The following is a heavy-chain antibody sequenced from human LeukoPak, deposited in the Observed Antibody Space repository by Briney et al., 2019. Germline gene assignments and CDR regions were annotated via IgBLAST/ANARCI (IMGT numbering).Heavy chain of an antibody. CDR1: EFTFSSYA. J-gene: IGHJ6*02. V-gene: IGHV3-23*01. Sequence: PGGSLRLSCVASEFTFSSYAMSWVRQAPGKGLGWVSGISGSGGSTNYADSVKGRFTISRDNSKNTLYLQMNSLRAEDTAVYYCAKDYYDSSGYYYYYYYGMDVWGQGTTVTVSS. CDR3: AKDYYDSSGYYYYYYYGMDV. D-gene: IGHD3-22*01. CDR2: ISGSGGST.